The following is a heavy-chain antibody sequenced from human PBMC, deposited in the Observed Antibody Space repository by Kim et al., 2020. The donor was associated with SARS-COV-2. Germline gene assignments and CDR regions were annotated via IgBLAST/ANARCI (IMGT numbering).Heavy chain of an antibody. V-gene: IGHV3-11*03. CDR2: ISSSSSYT. CDR3: ARTDSGSYFYFDY. D-gene: IGHD1-26*01. CDR1: GFTFSDYY. J-gene: IGHJ4*02. Sequence: GGSLRLSCAASGFTFSDYYMSWIRQAPGKGLEWVSYISSSSSYTNYADSVKGRFTISRDNAKNSLYLQMNSLRAEDTAVYYCARTDSGSYFYFDYWGQGTLVTVSS.